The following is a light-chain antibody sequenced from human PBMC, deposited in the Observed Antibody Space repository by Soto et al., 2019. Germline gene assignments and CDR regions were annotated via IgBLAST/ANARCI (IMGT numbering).Light chain of an antibody. CDR3: QQYYSTPWT. CDR2: WAS. Sequence: DIVMTQSPDSLAVSLGERATINCKSRQSVLYSSNFKNYLAWYQQKPGQPPKLLIYWASTRESGVPDRFSGSGSGKDFTLTNNSLQAEDVAVYYCQQYYSTPWTFGQGTKVEIK. CDR1: QSVLYSSNFKNY. V-gene: IGKV4-1*01. J-gene: IGKJ1*01.